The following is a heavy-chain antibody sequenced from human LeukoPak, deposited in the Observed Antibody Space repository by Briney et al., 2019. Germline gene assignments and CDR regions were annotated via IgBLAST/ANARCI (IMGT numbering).Heavy chain of an antibody. Sequence: GASVKVSCKASGYTFTGYYMHWVRQAPGQGLEWMGWINPNTGDTDYAQKFRGRVTMTRDTTISTAYMELSRLTFDDTAVYYCASYPRYISSPPFDYWGQGTLVTVSS. CDR1: GYTFTGYY. V-gene: IGHV1-2*02. D-gene: IGHD5-12*01. J-gene: IGHJ4*02. CDR2: INPNTGDT. CDR3: ASYPRYISSPPFDY.